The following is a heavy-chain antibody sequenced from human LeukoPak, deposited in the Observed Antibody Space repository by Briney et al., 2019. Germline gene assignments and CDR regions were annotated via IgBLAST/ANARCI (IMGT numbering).Heavy chain of an antibody. J-gene: IGHJ4*02. CDR2: INTNTGNP. V-gene: IGHV7-4-1*01. CDR3: ARSSRGVIGLLDY. CDR1: GYTFSDYA. Sequence: ASVKVSCKTSGYTFSDYAINWVRQAPGQGLEWMGWINTNTGNPTYARDFRGRFVLSVDTSVNTAYLEISGLKTEDTAVYYCARSSRGVIGLLDYWGQGALVAVSS. D-gene: IGHD3-10*01.